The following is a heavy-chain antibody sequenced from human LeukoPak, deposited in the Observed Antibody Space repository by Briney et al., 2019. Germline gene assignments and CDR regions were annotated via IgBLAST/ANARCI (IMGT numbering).Heavy chain of an antibody. V-gene: IGHV1-2*02. CDR2: INPNSGGT. CDR1: GYTFTGYY. CDR3: SVNYDSSGLLFDY. D-gene: IGHD3-22*01. Sequence: ASVKVSCKASGYTFTGYYMHWVRQAPGQGLEWMGWINPNSGGTNYAKKFQGRVTMTRDTSISTAYMELSRLRSDDTAVYYCSVNYDSSGLLFDYWGQGTLVTVSS. J-gene: IGHJ4*02.